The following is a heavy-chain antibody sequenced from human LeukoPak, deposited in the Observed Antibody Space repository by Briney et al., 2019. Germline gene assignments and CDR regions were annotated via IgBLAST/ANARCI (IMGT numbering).Heavy chain of an antibody. J-gene: IGHJ4*02. D-gene: IGHD1-7*01. V-gene: IGHV1-69-2*01. CDR2: VDPEDGEA. CDR3: ATISTGTTNSSFDY. Sequence: GATVKISCKASGYTFTDYYMHWVQQAPGKGLEWMGRVDPEDGEAIYAEKFQGRVTITADTSTDTAYMELSSLRSEDTAVYYCATISTGTTNSSFDYWGQGTLVTVSS. CDR1: GYTFTDYY.